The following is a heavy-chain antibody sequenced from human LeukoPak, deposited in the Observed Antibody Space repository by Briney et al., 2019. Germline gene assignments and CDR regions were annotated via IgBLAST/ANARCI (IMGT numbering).Heavy chain of an antibody. J-gene: IGHJ6*02. CDR2: MYHSGST. CDR1: GGSISSYY. D-gene: IGHD3-10*01. V-gene: IGHV4-59*01. CDR3: ARGDYYGSAPYGMDV. Sequence: SETLSLTCAVSGGSISSYYWSWIRQPPGKGLEWIGYMYHSGSTNYNPSLKSRVTISVDTSKNQFSLKLSSVTAADTAVYYCARGDYYGSAPYGMDVWGQGTTVTVSS.